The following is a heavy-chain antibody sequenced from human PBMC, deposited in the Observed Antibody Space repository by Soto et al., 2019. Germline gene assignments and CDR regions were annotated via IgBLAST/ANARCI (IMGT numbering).Heavy chain of an antibody. J-gene: IGHJ4*02. CDR3: ARGDPSIAASDY. D-gene: IGHD6-13*01. CDR2: IIPIFGTA. Sequence: QVQLVQSGAEVKKPGSSVKVSCKASGGTFSSYAISWMRQAPGQGLEWMGGIIPIFGTANDAQKFQGRVTITADESTSTAYMELSSLRSEDTAVYYGARGDPSIAASDYWGQGTLVTVSS. CDR1: GGTFSSYA. V-gene: IGHV1-69*12.